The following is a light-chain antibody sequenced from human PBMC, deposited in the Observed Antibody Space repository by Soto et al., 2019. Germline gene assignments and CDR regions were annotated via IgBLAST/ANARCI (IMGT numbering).Light chain of an antibody. CDR2: AVS. V-gene: IGLV2-14*01. CDR3: GYCGSDSTVM. CDR1: SSDVGGYNY. Sequence: QSALTQPASASGSPGQSVTISCTGTSSDVGGYNYVSWYQQYPGKAPKLMIFAVSQRPSGVPNRFSGSKSGNTASLTISGLAAEDEDDYCSGYCGSDSTVMLGGGTKLTVL. J-gene: IGLJ2*01.